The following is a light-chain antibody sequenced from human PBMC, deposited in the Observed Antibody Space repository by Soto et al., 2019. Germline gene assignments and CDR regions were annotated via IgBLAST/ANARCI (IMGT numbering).Light chain of an antibody. J-gene: IGKJ4*01. CDR1: QSVSSSF. CDR2: GAS. V-gene: IGKV3-15*01. CDR3: QQHNNWPPLT. Sequence: EIVWTQSPGTLSLSPGERSTRSRMASQSVSSSFLAWYQQKVGQAPRLLIYGASNRATGIPARFSGSGSGTEFTLTISSLQSEDFAVYYCQQHNNWPPLTFGGGTKVDIK.